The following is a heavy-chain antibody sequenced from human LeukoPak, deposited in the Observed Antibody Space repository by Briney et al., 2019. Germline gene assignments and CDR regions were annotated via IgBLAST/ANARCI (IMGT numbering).Heavy chain of an antibody. J-gene: IGHJ4*02. CDR2: ISAYNGNT. Sequence: GASVKVSCKASGYTFTSYGISWVRQAPGQGLEWMGWISAYNGNTNYAQRLQGRVTMTTDTSTSTAYMELRSLRSDDTAVYYCARDQLRGFSLRVFDYWGQGTLVTVSS. V-gene: IGHV1-18*01. D-gene: IGHD4-23*01. CDR1: GYTFTSYG. CDR3: ARDQLRGFSLRVFDY.